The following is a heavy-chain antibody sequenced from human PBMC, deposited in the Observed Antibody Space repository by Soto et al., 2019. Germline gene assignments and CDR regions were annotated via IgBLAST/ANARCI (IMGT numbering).Heavy chain of an antibody. CDR3: ARELPQRQGRNMDV. V-gene: IGHV4-31*03. CDR1: GGSLTSGDHY. J-gene: IGHJ6*04. CDR2: TNRRGSL. Sequence: QVQLQESGPGLVKPSQTLSLTCTVTGGSLTSGDHYWARMRHRPGAGPEGFGNTNRRGSLYYNPSLKSRVSMSAYTSKNQFSRNLSSVTAADTAVYYCARELPQRQGRNMDVWGERTTVTVSS. D-gene: IGHD1-1*01.